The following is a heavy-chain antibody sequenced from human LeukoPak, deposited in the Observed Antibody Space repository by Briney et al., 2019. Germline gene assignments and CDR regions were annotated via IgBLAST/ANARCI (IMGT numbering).Heavy chain of an antibody. CDR3: ARASLTAFRHIDY. V-gene: IGHV6-1*01. CDR2: TYYRSKWNS. Sequence: SQTLSLTCAISGDSVSSNSAAWHWIRQSPSRGLEWLGRTYYRSKWNSEYAVSVKSRITINPVTSKNQFSLQLNSVNLEDTAVYYCARASLTAFRHIDYWGQGTLVTVSS. D-gene: IGHD5-18*01. CDR1: GDSVSSNSAA. J-gene: IGHJ4*02.